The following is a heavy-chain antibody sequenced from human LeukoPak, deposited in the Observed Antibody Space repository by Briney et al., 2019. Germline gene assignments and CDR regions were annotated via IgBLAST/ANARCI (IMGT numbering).Heavy chain of an antibody. CDR1: GGSISSYY. D-gene: IGHD6-13*01. J-gene: IGHJ4*02. CDR3: ARDLGSSWDRYYFDY. V-gene: IGHV4-4*07. CDR2: IYTSGST. Sequence: SETLSLTCTVSGGSISSYYWSWIRQPAGKGLEWIGRIYTSGSTNYNPSLKSRVTMSVDTSKNQFPLKLSSVTAADTAVYYCARDLGSSWDRYYFDYWGQGTLVTVSS.